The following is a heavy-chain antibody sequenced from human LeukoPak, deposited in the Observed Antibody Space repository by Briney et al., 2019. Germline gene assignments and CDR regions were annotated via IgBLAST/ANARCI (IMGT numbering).Heavy chain of an antibody. CDR2: FYYSGST. V-gene: IGHV4-39*07. CDR1: GGSISSSSYY. D-gene: IGHD4-17*01. J-gene: IGHJ3*02. CDR3: ASAVTTTAFDI. Sequence: SETLSLTCTVSGGSISSSSYYWGWIRQPPGKGLEWIGTFYYSGSTNYNPSLKSQVTISLDTSKNQFSLNLNSVTAADAAVYYCASAVTTTAFDIWGQGTMVTVSS.